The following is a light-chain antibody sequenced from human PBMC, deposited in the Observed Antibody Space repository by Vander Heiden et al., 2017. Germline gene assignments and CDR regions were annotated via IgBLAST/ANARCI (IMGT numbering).Light chain of an antibody. J-gene: IGLJ2*01. Sequence: QSVLTQPPSVSGAPGQRVTISCTGSSSNIGAGYDVHWYQQLPGTAPKRLIYGNSNRPSGVPDRFSGSKSGTSASLAITGLQAEDEADYYCQSYDSSLRVVFGGGTKLT. V-gene: IGLV1-40*01. CDR3: QSYDSSLRVV. CDR2: GNS. CDR1: SSNIGAGYD.